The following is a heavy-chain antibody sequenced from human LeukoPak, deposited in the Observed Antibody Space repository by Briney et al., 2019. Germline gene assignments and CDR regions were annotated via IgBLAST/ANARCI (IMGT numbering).Heavy chain of an antibody. CDR1: GYSISSGYY. J-gene: IGHJ5*02. V-gene: IGHV4-38-2*02. D-gene: IGHD3-9*01. CDR2: SYHSGST. Sequence: PSETLSPTCTVSGYSISSGYYWGWIRQPPGKGLEWIGSSYHSGSTYYNPSLKSRVTISVDTSKNQFSLKLSSVTAADTAVYYCARGLSDILTGPPWFDPWGQGTLVTVSS. CDR3: ARGLSDILTGPPWFDP.